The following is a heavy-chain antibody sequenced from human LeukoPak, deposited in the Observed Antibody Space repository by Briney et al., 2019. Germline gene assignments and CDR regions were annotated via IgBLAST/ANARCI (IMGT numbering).Heavy chain of an antibody. Sequence: GGTLRLSCSASGFTFTTYGMNWVRQAPGKGLEWVSAISGSGGSTYYADSVKGRFTISRDNSKNTLYLQMNSLRAEDTAVYYCAKASAMIVVVSKHFDYWGQGTLVTVSS. CDR1: GFTFTTYG. CDR3: AKASAMIVVVSKHFDY. D-gene: IGHD3-22*01. CDR2: ISGSGGST. J-gene: IGHJ4*02. V-gene: IGHV3-23*01.